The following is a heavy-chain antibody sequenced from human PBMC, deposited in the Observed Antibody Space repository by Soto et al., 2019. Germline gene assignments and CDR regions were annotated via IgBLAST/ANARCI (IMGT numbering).Heavy chain of an antibody. J-gene: IGHJ6*02. Sequence: ASVKVSCKASGYTFTNYGVSWVRQAPGQGLEWMGWINAGNGNTKYSQMFQGRVTITRGTSASTAYMELSSLRSEDTAVYYCASSYYYDSSGYSSLYYYYGMDVWGQGTTVTVSS. CDR3: ASSYYYDSSGYSSLYYYYGMDV. D-gene: IGHD3-22*01. V-gene: IGHV1-3*01. CDR2: INAGNGNT. CDR1: GYTFTNYG.